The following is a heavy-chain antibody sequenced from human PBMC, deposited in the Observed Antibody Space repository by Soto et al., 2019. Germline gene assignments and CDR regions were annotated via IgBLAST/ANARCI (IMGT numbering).Heavy chain of an antibody. CDR2: VTLNSVAT. Sequence: EVQLVESGGGLVQPGRSLRLSCTASGFIFDNHAMHWVRQAPGKGLEWVAGVTLNSVATGYADSVKGRFTISRDNAKNSLYLQMNSLSAEDTAVYFCVKEGGMKYFDFWGRGTVVTVSS. CDR1: GFIFDNHA. D-gene: IGHD3-16*01. CDR3: VKEGGMKYFDF. J-gene: IGHJ2*01. V-gene: IGHV3-9*01.